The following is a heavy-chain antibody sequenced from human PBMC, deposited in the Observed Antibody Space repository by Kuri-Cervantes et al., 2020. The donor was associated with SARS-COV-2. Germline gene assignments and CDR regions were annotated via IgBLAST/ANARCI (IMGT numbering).Heavy chain of an antibody. CDR2: ISGSGTGA. D-gene: IGHD1-7*01. CDR3: AKDPTATTEYYYAMDV. J-gene: IGHJ6*02. CDR1: GFTFSSYA. V-gene: IGHV3-23*01. Sequence: GGSLRLSCSASGFTFSSYAMHWVRQAPGKGLEWVSVISGSGTGAYYADSVKGLFTISRDNSKNTLYLQMNSLRAEDTAVYFCAKDPTATTEYYYAMDVLGQGTTVTVSS.